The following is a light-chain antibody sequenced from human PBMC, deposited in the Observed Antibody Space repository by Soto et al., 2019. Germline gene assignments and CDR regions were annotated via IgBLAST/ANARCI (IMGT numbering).Light chain of an antibody. CDR3: QQYNTYRT. V-gene: IGKV1-5*03. Sequence: DIQMTQSPSTLSASVGDRVTITCRASQSISSWLAWYQQKPGKAPKLLIYTASSLESGVPSRFSGSGSGTEFTLTISSLQPDDFAIYYCQQYNTYRTFGQGTKVELK. CDR2: TAS. J-gene: IGKJ1*01. CDR1: QSISSW.